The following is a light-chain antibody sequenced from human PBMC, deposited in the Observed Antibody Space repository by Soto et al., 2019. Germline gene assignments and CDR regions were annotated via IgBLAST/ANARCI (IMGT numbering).Light chain of an antibody. CDR3: SSYTSGNTLV. CDR1: STDVGGYNF. CDR2: DVN. Sequence: QSVLTQPASVSGSPGQSITISCTGTSTDVGGYNFVSWYQHHPGKAPKLMICDVNNRPSGVSNRFSGSKSGNTASLTISGLQAEYEADYYCSSYTSGNTLVFGTGTKVTVL. V-gene: IGLV2-14*03. J-gene: IGLJ1*01.